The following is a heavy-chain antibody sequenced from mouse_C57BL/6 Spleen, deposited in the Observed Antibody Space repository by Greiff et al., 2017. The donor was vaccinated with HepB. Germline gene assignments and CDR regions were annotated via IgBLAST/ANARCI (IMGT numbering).Heavy chain of an antibody. D-gene: IGHD1-1*01. Sequence: EVQGVESGGGLVKPGGSLKLSCAASGFTFSSYAMSWVRQTPEKRLEWVATISDGGSYTYYPDNVKGRFTISRDNAKNNLYLQMSHLKSEDTAMYYCARDITTVVHYFDYWGQGTTLTVSS. J-gene: IGHJ2*01. CDR1: GFTFSSYA. CDR3: ARDITTVVHYFDY. V-gene: IGHV5-4*01. CDR2: ISDGGSYT.